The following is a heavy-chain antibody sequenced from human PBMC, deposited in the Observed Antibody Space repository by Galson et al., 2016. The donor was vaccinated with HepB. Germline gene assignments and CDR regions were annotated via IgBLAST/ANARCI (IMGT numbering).Heavy chain of an antibody. CDR2: ISHDGSYK. V-gene: IGHV3-30*18. J-gene: IGHJ4*02. Sequence: SLRLSCAASGFSFNNYGMNWVRQAPGKGLEWVAVISHDGSYKDYADSVKGRFTIFRDNSKNTLSLQMNSLRAEDTALYYCAKDICNILQGLIGYWGQGTLVTVSS. D-gene: IGHD3-16*02. CDR3: AKDICNILQGLIGY. CDR1: GFSFNNYG.